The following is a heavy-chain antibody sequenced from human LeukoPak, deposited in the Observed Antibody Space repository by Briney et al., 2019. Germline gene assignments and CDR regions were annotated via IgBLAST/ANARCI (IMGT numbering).Heavy chain of an antibody. Sequence: GESLEISCQGSGYSFTNYWSGWVRPLPGKGLEWMGIIYPGDSDTRYSPSFEGQVTISADKSISTAYLQWRSMKAPDTAMYYCARHKGGYPPDYWGQGTLVTVSS. CDR2: IYPGDSDT. CDR1: GYSFTNYW. V-gene: IGHV5-51*01. D-gene: IGHD2-2*01. J-gene: IGHJ4*02. CDR3: ARHKGGYPPDY.